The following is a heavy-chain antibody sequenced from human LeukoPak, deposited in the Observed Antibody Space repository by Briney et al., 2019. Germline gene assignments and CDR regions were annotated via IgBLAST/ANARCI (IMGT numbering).Heavy chain of an antibody. CDR2: IYYRVST. CDR1: GDSISDYY. Sequence: SETLSLTCAVSGDSISDYYGSGIRQPPGKGREWSGYIYYRVSTNYKPSLKSRVTVSLDTSKNHFSLKLSSVTAADTAVYYCARHVDSGSYGYYYGMDVWGQGTTVTVSS. CDR3: ARHVDSGSYGYYYGMDV. J-gene: IGHJ6*02. D-gene: IGHD1-26*01. V-gene: IGHV4-59*08.